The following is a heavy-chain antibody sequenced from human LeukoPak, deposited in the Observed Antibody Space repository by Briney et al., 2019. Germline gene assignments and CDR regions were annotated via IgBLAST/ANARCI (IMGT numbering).Heavy chain of an antibody. J-gene: IGHJ4*02. Sequence: GSLRLSCAASGFTFSSYAMSWVRQAPGKGLEWVSAISGSGGSTYYADSVKGRFTISRDNSKNTLYLQMNSLRAEDTAVYYCAKYYYDSSGAYYFDYWGQGTLVTVSS. V-gene: IGHV3-23*01. CDR1: GFTFSSYA. CDR2: ISGSGGST. CDR3: AKYYYDSSGAYYFDY. D-gene: IGHD3-22*01.